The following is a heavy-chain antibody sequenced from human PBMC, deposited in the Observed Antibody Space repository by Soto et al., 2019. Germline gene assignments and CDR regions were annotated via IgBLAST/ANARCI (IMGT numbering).Heavy chain of an antibody. V-gene: IGHV1-18*01. D-gene: IGHD1-26*01. CDR2: ISSYNGDT. J-gene: IGHJ6*02. CDR3: ARLVGPRKDSYYGMDV. Sequence: QVQLVQSGAEVKKPGASMKVSCKASGYTFNSYGITWVRQAPGQGLEWVGWISSYNGDTNYAQNLQGRVTMTTNTSTNTAYMELRSRRSDDTAVYYCARLVGPRKDSYYGMDVWGQGATVTVSS. CDR1: GYTFNSYG.